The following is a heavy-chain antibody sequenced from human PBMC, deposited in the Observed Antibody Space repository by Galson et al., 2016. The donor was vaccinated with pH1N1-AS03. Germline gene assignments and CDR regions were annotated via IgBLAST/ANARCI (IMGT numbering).Heavy chain of an antibody. J-gene: IGHJ6*02. CDR3: ERRVDTIMEYQYYYDMDV. D-gene: IGHD5-18*01. CDR2: IYTSGRT. Sequence: TLSLTCTVSGGSISSGNYYWSWIRQPAGKGLEWIGRIYTSGRTNYNPSLKSRVTISVDTSKNQFSLKLTSVTASDTAVYYCERRVDTIMEYQYYYDMDVWGQGTTVTVSS. CDR1: GGSISSGNYY. V-gene: IGHV4-61*02.